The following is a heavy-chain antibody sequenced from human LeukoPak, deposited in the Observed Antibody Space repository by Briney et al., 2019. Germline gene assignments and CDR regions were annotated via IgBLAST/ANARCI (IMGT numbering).Heavy chain of an antibody. Sequence: SETLSLTCTVSGGSISSGGYYWSWIRQHPGKGLEWIGYIYYSGCTYYNPSLKSRVTISVDTSKNQFSLKLSSVTAADTAVYYCARSSLPHCSSTSCYKGALDYWGQGTLVTVSS. CDR1: GGSISSGGYY. CDR2: IYYSGCT. CDR3: ARSSLPHCSSTSCYKGALDY. D-gene: IGHD2-2*01. J-gene: IGHJ4*02. V-gene: IGHV4-31*03.